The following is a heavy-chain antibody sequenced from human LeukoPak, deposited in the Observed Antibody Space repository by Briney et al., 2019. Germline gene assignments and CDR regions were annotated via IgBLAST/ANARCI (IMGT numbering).Heavy chain of an antibody. CDR1: GFTFSSYW. Sequence: GGSLRLSCAASGFTFSSYWMHWVRQAPGKGLVRVSRINSDGSSTSYADSVKGRFTISRDNAKNTLYLQMNSLRAEDTAVYYCARDHLIDYWGQGTLVTVSS. CDR3: ARDHLIDY. J-gene: IGHJ4*02. V-gene: IGHV3-74*01. CDR2: INSDGSST.